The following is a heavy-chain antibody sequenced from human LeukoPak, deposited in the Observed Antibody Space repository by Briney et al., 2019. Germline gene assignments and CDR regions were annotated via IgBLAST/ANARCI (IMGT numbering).Heavy chain of an antibody. D-gene: IGHD5-18*01. Sequence: PGRSLRLSCAASGFTFDDYAMHWVRQAPGKGLEWVSGISWNSGSIGYADSVKGRFTISRDNSQNTLYLQMSSLSAEDTAVYYCARDVGIRLWFRDYYGLDVWGQGTTVTVSS. CDR1: GFTFDDYA. J-gene: IGHJ6*02. CDR2: ISWNSGSI. V-gene: IGHV3-9*01. CDR3: ARDVGIRLWFRDYYGLDV.